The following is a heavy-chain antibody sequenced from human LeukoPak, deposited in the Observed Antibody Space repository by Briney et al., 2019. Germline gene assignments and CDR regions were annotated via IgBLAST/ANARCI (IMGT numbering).Heavy chain of an antibody. J-gene: IGHJ4*02. D-gene: IGHD3-22*01. V-gene: IGHV1-2*02. Sequence: ASVKVSCKASGYTFTGYYMHWVRQAPGQGLEWMGWINPNSGGTNYAQMFQGKVTMTRDPSISTAYMELSRLRSDDTAVYYCARDVKRRNPYYYDSSGCFGYWGQGTLVTVSS. CDR1: GYTFTGYY. CDR2: INPNSGGT. CDR3: ARDVKRRNPYYYDSSGCFGY.